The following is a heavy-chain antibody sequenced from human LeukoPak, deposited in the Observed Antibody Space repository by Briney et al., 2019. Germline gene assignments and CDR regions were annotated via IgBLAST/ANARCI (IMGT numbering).Heavy chain of an antibody. Sequence: GASVKVSCKASGYTFTSYDINWVRPATGQGLEWMGWMNPNSGNTGYAQKFQGRVTMTRNTSISTAYMELSSLRSEDTAVYYCARWGQQAPAMVRAKILYYYYYYMDVWGKGTTDTVSS. CDR1: GYTFTSYD. CDR2: MNPNSGNT. D-gene: IGHD3-10*01. V-gene: IGHV1-8*01. J-gene: IGHJ6*03. CDR3: ARWGQQAPAMVRAKILYYYYYYMDV.